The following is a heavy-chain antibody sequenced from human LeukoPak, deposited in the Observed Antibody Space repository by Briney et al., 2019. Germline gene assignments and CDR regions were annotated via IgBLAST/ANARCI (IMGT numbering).Heavy chain of an antibody. CDR2: ISGSGGST. J-gene: IGHJ4*02. Sequence: GGSLRLSCAASGFTFSSYAMSWVRQAPGKGLASVSAISGSGGSTYYADSVKGRFTISRDNSKNTLYLQMNSLRAEDTAVYYCAKVVPLYSTPHYFDYWGQGTLVTVSS. CDR3: AKVVPLYSTPHYFDY. CDR1: GFTFSSYA. D-gene: IGHD6-13*01. V-gene: IGHV3-23*01.